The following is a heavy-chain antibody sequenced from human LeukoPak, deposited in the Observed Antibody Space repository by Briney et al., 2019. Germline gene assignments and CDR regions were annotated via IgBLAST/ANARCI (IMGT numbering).Heavy chain of an antibody. V-gene: IGHV3-30*04. CDR2: ISYDGSNK. Sequence: PGRSLRLSCAASGFTFSSYAMHWVRQAPGKGLEWVAVISYDGSNKYYADSVKGRFTISRDNSKNTLYLQMNSLGAEDTAVYYCARPITTSWVGNGMDVWGQGTTVTVSS. CDR3: ARPITTSWVGNGMDV. CDR1: GFTFSSYA. D-gene: IGHD3-3*01. J-gene: IGHJ6*02.